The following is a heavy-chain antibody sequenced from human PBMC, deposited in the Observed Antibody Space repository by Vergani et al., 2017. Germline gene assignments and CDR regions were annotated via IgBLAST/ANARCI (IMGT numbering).Heavy chain of an antibody. V-gene: IGHV3-7*01. CDR2: IKQDGSEK. J-gene: IGHJ4*02. D-gene: IGHD3-3*01. CDR1: GFTFSSYW. CDR3: AREADFWSGYYLDY. Sequence: VQLVESGGGVVQPGRSLRLSCAASGFTFSSYWMSWVRQAPGKGLEWVANIKQDGSEKYYVDSVKGRFTISRDNAKNSLYLQMNSLRAEDTAVYYRAREADFWSGYYLDYWGQGTLVTVSS.